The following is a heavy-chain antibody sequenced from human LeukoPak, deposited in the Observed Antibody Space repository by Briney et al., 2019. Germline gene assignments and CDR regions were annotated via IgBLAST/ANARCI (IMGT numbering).Heavy chain of an antibody. CDR2: ISSSGSTI. Sequence: SGGSLRLSCAASGFSFSCYEMNWVRQAPGKGLEWVSYISSSGSTIYYADSVKGRFTISRDNAKNSLYLQMNSLRAEDTAVYYCARPSSGWSKMDYWGQGTLVTVSS. CDR1: GFSFSCYE. J-gene: IGHJ4*02. D-gene: IGHD6-19*01. CDR3: ARPSSGWSKMDY. V-gene: IGHV3-48*03.